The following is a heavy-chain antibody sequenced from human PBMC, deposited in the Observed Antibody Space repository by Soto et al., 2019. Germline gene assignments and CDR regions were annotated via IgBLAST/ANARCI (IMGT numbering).Heavy chain of an antibody. CDR2: ISSSSSTI. J-gene: IGHJ6*03. CDR3: ARGDYDFWSGNPLYYYYMDV. V-gene: IGHV3-48*01. Sequence: GGSLRLSCAASGFTFSSYSMNWVRQAPGKGLEWVSYISSSSSTIYYADSVKGRFTISRDNAKNSLYLQMNSLRAEDTAVYYCARGDYDFWSGNPLYYYYMDVWGKGTTVTVSS. CDR1: GFTFSSYS. D-gene: IGHD3-3*01.